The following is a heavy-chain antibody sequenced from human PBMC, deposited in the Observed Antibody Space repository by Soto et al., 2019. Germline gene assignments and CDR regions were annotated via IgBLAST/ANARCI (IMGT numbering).Heavy chain of an antibody. V-gene: IGHV6-1*01. D-gene: IGHD2-2*02. J-gene: IGHJ5*02. CDR2: TYYRSKWYN. CDR3: ARALGCSSTSCYMESDWFDP. Sequence: PSQTLSLTCAISGDSVSSNSAAWNWIRQSPSRGLEWLGRTYYRSKWYNDYAVSVKSRITINPDTSKNQFSLQLNSVTPEDTAVYYCARALGCSSTSCYMESDWFDPWGQGTLVTVTS. CDR1: GDSVSSNSAA.